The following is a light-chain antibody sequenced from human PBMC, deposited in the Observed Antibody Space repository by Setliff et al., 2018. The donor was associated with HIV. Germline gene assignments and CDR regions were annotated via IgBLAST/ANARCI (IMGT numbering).Light chain of an antibody. CDR2: EVT. V-gene: IGLV2-23*02. Sequence: QSALTQPASVSGSPGQAITISCTGTSGDVGTYNLVSWYQQHPGKAPQLIISEVTKRPSGVSARFSGSKSGNTASLIISGLQAEDEADYYCCSYTGSDTIDVFGTGTKVTVL. CDR3: CSYTGSDTIDV. J-gene: IGLJ1*01. CDR1: SGDVGTYNL.